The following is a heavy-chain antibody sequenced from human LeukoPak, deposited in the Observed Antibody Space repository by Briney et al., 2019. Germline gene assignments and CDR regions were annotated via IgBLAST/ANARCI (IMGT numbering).Heavy chain of an antibody. CDR3: VRGNDYGGPHY. J-gene: IGHJ4*02. V-gene: IGHV3-74*01. D-gene: IGHD4-23*01. CDR2: IDRDGSRI. CDR1: GFTFSSYW. Sequence: GGSLRLSCAVSGFTFSSYWMHWVRQAPGKGLVWVSRIDRDGSRINYADSVKGRFTISRDNGKNTPFLQMNSLRAEDAAVYYCVRGNDYGGPHYWGQGTLVTVSS.